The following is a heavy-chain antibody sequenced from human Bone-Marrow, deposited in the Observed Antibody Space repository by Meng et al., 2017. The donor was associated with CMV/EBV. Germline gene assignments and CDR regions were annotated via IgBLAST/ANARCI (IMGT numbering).Heavy chain of an antibody. J-gene: IGHJ4*02. D-gene: IGHD5-12*01. CDR1: GFTFSSYS. V-gene: IGHV3-48*04. CDR2: ISSSSSTI. CDR3: ARVVGEGGYGGYGY. Sequence: GESLKISCAASGFTFSSYSMNWVRQAPGKGLEWVSYISSSSSTIYYADSVKGRFTISRDNAKNSLYLQMNSLRAEDTAVYYCARVVGEGGYGGYGYWGQGTLVTVSS.